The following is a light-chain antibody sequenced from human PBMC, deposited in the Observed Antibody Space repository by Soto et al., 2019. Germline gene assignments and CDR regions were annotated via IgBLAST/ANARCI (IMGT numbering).Light chain of an antibody. Sequence: DIQMTQSPSSLSASVGDRVTITCRASQTISTYLNWYQQKPGKAPRLLIYDASSLLSGVPSRFSGSGSGTDFTLTIASLQPEDFAAYYCQQYNSYSWTFGQGTKVEIK. J-gene: IGKJ1*01. V-gene: IGKV1-39*01. CDR1: QTISTY. CDR2: DAS. CDR3: QQYNSYSWT.